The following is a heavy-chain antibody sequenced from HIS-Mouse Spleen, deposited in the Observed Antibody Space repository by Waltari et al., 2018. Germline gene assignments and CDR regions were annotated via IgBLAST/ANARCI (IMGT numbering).Heavy chain of an antibody. D-gene: IGHD6-13*01. CDR3: AKDRQQLGFDY. Sequence: QVQLVESGGGVVQPGRSLRLSCAASGFTFSSYGMHWFRQAPGKGLEWVAVISYDGSNKYYADSVKGRFTISRDNSKNTLYLQMNSLRAEDTAVYYCAKDRQQLGFDYWGQGTLVTVSS. V-gene: IGHV3-30*18. J-gene: IGHJ4*02. CDR1: GFTFSSYG. CDR2: ISYDGSNK.